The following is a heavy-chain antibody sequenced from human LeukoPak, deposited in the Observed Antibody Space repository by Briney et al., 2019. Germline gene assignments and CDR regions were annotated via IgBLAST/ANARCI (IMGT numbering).Heavy chain of an antibody. CDR3: ARGGSLDVVPAAIRKTHQFDY. CDR1: GGTFSSYA. V-gene: IGHV1-69*06. D-gene: IGHD2-2*02. Sequence: ASVKVSCKASGGTFSSYAISWVRQAPGQGLEWMGGIIPIFGTANYAQKFQGRITITADKSTSTACMELSSLRSEDTAVYYCARGGSLDVVPAAIRKTHQFDYWGQGTLVTVSS. J-gene: IGHJ4*02. CDR2: IIPIFGTA.